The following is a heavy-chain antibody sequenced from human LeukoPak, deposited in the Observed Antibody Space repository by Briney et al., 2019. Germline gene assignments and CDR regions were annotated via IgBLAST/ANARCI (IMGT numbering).Heavy chain of an antibody. J-gene: IGHJ4*02. V-gene: IGHV3-48*02. D-gene: IGHD5-24*01. Sequence: PGGSLRLSCAASGFTLSSYNMNWVRQAPGKGLEWVSFISRSSANIDYADSVRGRFIVSRDNAKNSLYLQMNSLRDEDTAMYYCAREEDGNNRRLGGGDCWGQGTLVAVSS. CDR2: ISRSSANI. CDR3: AREEDGNNRRLGGGDC. CDR1: GFTLSSYN.